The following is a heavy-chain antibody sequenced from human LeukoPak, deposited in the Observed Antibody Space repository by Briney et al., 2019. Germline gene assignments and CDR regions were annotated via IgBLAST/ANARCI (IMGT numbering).Heavy chain of an antibody. V-gene: IGHV3-53*01. CDR3: ATYSILNAREFRY. D-gene: IGHD4-11*01. J-gene: IGHJ1*01. CDR2: IYSGGST. Sequence: GGSLRLSCAASGFTVSSNYMSWVRQAPGKGLEWVSVIYSGGSTYYADSVKGRFTISRDNAKNSVYLQMNSLGADDTAVYYCATYSILNAREFRYWGQGTLVTVTS. CDR1: GFTVSSNY.